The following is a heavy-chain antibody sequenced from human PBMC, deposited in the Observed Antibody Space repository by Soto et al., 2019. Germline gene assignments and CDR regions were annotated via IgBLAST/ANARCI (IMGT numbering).Heavy chain of an antibody. D-gene: IGHD1-26*01. Sequence: QVQLVESGGGVVKPGRSLRLSCVASGFTLSHYDMNWVRQAPGKGLEWVAVVSYDGSNKYYGDSVRGRFTISRDNSKNTLYLQMISLRAEDTAVYYCAKGELINPQLFEFWGQGALVTVSS. CDR2: VSYDGSNK. CDR1: GFTLSHYD. CDR3: AKGELINPQLFEF. V-gene: IGHV3-30*18. J-gene: IGHJ4*02.